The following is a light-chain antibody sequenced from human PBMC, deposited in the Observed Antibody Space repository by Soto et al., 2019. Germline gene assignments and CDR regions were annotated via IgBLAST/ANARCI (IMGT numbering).Light chain of an antibody. J-gene: IGKJ2*01. CDR3: QLYGASDLFT. V-gene: IGKV3-20*01. Sequence: LTQSPGTLSLSPGESATLSCTASNAITTNYLAWYQHKLGRPPRLLIAGASSRATGVPDRFSGSGSGTAFTLTISSLEPGASATYYCQLYGASDLFTFGPGTKLEI. CDR1: NAITTNY. CDR2: GAS.